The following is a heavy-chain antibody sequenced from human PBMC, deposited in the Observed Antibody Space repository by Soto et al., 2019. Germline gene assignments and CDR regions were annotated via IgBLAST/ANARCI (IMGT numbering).Heavy chain of an antibody. V-gene: IGHV4-34*01. J-gene: IGHJ6*03. CDR2: INHSGST. Sequence: QVQLQQWGAGLLKPSETLSLTCAVYGGSFSGYYWSWIRQPPGKGLEWIGEINHSGSTNYNPSLMSRVTTSVDTSKNQFSLKLSSVTAADTAVYYCARGGGGYCSGGSCYGYYYMDVWGKGTTVTVSS. D-gene: IGHD2-15*01. CDR3: ARGGGGYCSGGSCYGYYYMDV. CDR1: GGSFSGYY.